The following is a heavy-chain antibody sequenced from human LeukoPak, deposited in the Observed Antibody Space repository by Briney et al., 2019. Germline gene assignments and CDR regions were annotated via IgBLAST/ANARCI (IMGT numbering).Heavy chain of an antibody. J-gene: IGHJ4*02. V-gene: IGHV1-24*01. Sequence: ASVKVSCKVSGCTLTELSMHWVRQAPGKGLEWMGGFDPEDGETIYAQKFQGRVTMTEDTSTDTAYMELSSLRSEDTAVYYCATKVAAAGNIDYWGQGTLVTVSS. CDR3: ATKVAAAGNIDY. CDR1: GCTLTELS. D-gene: IGHD6-13*01. CDR2: FDPEDGET.